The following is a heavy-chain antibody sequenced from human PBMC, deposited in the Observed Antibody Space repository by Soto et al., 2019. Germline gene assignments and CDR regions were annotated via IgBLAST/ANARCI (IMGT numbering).Heavy chain of an antibody. Sequence: GESLKISCKGSGYSFTSYWISWVRQMPGKGLEWMGRIDPSDSYTNYSPSFRGHVTISADKSISTAYLQWSSLKASDTAMYYCARHVPAAGYFDYWGQGTLVTVSS. CDR1: GYSFTSYW. CDR3: ARHVPAAGYFDY. CDR2: IDPSDSYT. D-gene: IGHD6-13*01. V-gene: IGHV5-10-1*01. J-gene: IGHJ4*02.